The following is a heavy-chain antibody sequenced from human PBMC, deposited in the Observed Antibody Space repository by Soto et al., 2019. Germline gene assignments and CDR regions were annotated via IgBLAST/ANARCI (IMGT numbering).Heavy chain of an antibody. D-gene: IGHD4-17*01. CDR3: ARAGHGDYLVSDYNWFDP. CDR2: IYHSGST. Sequence: QVQLQESGPGLVKPSETLSLTCSVSGGSVGSYYWSWIRQPPGKGLEWIGYIYHSGSTNYNPSFKSRVTISIDTSKNQFSLKLNSATTADTAVYYCARAGHGDYLVSDYNWFDPWGQGTLVAVSS. CDR1: GGSVGSYY. V-gene: IGHV4-59*02. J-gene: IGHJ5*02.